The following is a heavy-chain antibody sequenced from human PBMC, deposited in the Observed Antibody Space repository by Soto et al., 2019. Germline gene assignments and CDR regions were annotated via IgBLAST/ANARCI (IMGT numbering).Heavy chain of an antibody. D-gene: IGHD5-18*01. Sequence: SETLSLTCGVTGGSISGSYWWSWVRQPPGKGLEWIGEIYHGGTTNYSPSHKSRVAISLDKSKNQFSLNLRSVTAADTALYYCARVPGYNYGFPYHFELWGQGTLVTVSS. CDR1: GGSISGSYW. V-gene: IGHV4-4*02. J-gene: IGHJ4*02. CDR2: IYHGGTT. CDR3: ARVPGYNYGFPYHFEL.